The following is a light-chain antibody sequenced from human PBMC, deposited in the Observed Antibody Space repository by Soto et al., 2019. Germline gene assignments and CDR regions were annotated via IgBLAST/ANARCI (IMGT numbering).Light chain of an antibody. J-gene: IGLJ1*01. Sequence: QSALTQPPSASGSPGQSVTISCAGTINDVGGYNYVSWYQQHPGKVPQLMIYQVTKRPSGVPDRFSASKSDTTASLNISGLQAEDEGDYYCMSYAGGQRFVFGPGTKVTVL. CDR2: QVT. V-gene: IGLV2-8*01. CDR3: MSYAGGQRFV. CDR1: INDVGGYNY.